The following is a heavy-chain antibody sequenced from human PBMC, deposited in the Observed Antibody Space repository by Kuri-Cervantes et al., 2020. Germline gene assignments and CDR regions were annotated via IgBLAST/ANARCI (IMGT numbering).Heavy chain of an antibody. V-gene: IGHV4-59*12. CDR2: IYYSGST. CDR3: ARDLGGSGYFWFDP. J-gene: IGHJ5*02. CDR1: GGSISNYY. Sequence: SETLSLTCTVSGGSISNYYWIWIRQPPGKGLEWIGYIYYSGSTNYNPSLKSRVTMSIDKSKNQLSLKLISVTAADTAVYYCARDLGGSGYFWFDPWGQGTLVTVSS. D-gene: IGHD3-22*01.